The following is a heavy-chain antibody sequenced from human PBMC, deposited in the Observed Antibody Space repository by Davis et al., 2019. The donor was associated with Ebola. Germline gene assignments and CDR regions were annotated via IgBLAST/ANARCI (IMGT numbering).Heavy chain of an antibody. V-gene: IGHV1-2*02. J-gene: IGHJ4*02. CDR1: GYTFTGYY. D-gene: IGHD2-2*01. CDR3: AAVVGSTSRQLPRY. CDR2: INPNSGGT. Sequence: ASVKVSCKASGYTFTGYYMHWVRQAPGQGLEWMGWINPNSGGTNYAQKFQGRVTMTRDTSISTAYMELSRLRSEDTAVYYCAAVVGSTSRQLPRYWGQGTLVTVSS.